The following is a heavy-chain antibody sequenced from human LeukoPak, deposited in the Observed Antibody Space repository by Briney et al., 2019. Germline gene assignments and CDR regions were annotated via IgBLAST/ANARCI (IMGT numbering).Heavy chain of an antibody. V-gene: IGHV4-39*01. D-gene: IGHD3-9*01. Sequence: PSETLSLTCTVSGGSISDSSYYWGWIRQPPGKGLEWIGSIYYNGDTYYNPSLKSRVTISVDTSKNQFSLKLSSVTAADTAVYYCARLSPALRLVILSQHAFDIWGQGTMVTVSS. CDR3: ARLSPALRLVILSQHAFDI. J-gene: IGHJ3*02. CDR1: GGSISDSSYY. CDR2: IYYNGDT.